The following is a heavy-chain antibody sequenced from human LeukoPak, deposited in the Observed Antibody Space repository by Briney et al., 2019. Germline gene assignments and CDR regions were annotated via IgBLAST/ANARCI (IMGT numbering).Heavy chain of an antibody. Sequence: SESLSLTCTVSGGSISSSSYYWGWIRQPPGKGLEWIGSIYYSGDTYYNPSLKSRRVTISVDTSKNQFSLRLSSVTAADTAVYYCARHQWHYYYYMGVWGKGSKVTVSS. CDR3: ARHQWHYYYYMGV. J-gene: IGHJ6*03. D-gene: IGHD6-19*01. CDR1: GGSISSSSYY. V-gene: IGHV4-39*01. CDR2: IYYSGDT.